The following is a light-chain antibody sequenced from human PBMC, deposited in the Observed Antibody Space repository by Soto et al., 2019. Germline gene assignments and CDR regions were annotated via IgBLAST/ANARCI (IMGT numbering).Light chain of an antibody. CDR1: QPISNY. CDR3: LQTHAVPLT. J-gene: IGKJ5*01. CDR2: GAS. Sequence: DVQMTQSPSSLSASVGDRVTITCRASQPISNYLNWYQQKAGEAPKVLIFGASSLQTGVPSKFSGSGYGTDFTLIINNLHPDDFATYYCLQTHAVPLTFGQGTGL. V-gene: IGKV1-39*01.